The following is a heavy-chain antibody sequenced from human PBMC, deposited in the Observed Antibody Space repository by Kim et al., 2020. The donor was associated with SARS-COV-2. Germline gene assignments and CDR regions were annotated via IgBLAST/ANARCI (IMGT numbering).Heavy chain of an antibody. Sequence: SETLSLTCTVSGGSISSYYWSWIRQPPGKGLEWIGYIYYSGSTNYNPSLKSRVTISVDTSKNQFSLKLSSVTAADTAVYYCARGTAYFDWLGESYYFDYWGQGTLVTVSS. D-gene: IGHD3-9*01. CDR2: IYYSGST. CDR1: GGSISSYY. J-gene: IGHJ4*02. CDR3: ARGTAYFDWLGESYYFDY. V-gene: IGHV4-59*01.